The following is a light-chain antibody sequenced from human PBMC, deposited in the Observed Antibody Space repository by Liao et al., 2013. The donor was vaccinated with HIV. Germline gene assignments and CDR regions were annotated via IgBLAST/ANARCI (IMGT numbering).Light chain of an antibody. J-gene: IGLJ2*01. CDR3: QAWDSRTVI. Sequence: SYELTQPPSVSVSPGQTASIPCSGDRLGDKYACWYQQKPGQSPVLVISQDTKRHSGIPERFSGSNSGNTATLTISGTQAMDEADYYCQAWDSRTVIFGGGTKLTVL. CDR2: QDT. CDR1: RLGDKY. V-gene: IGLV3-1*01.